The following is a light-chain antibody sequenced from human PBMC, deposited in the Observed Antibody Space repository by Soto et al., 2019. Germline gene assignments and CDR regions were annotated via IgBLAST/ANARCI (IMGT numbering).Light chain of an antibody. CDR2: EVS. V-gene: IGLV2-8*01. CDR3: SSYAGSKGV. CDR1: SSDVGGYNY. Sequence: QSALTQPPSASGSPGQSVTISCTGTSSDVGGYNYVSWYQQHPGKAPTLMIYEVSKRPSGVPDRFSGSKSGNTASLTVSGLQAEDEADYYCSSYAGSKGVFGGGTPLTVL. J-gene: IGLJ2*01.